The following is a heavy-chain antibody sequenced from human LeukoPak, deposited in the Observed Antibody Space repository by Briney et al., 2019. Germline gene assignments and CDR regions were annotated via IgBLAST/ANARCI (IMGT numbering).Heavy chain of an antibody. V-gene: IGHV4-59*12. CDR1: GYSISSYS. Sequence: SETLSLTCTVSGYSISSYSWSWVRQPPGRGLEWIGYIYYSGSTTYNPSLKSQVTISLDTSKNQFSLKLSSVTAADTAVYYCAGDYGSGSYRFDYWGQGTLVTVSS. J-gene: IGHJ4*02. D-gene: IGHD3-10*01. CDR2: IYYSGST. CDR3: AGDYGSGSYRFDY.